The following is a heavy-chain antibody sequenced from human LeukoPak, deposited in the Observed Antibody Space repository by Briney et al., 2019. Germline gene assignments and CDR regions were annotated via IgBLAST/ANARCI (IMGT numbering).Heavy chain of an antibody. CDR1: GGSISSGGYS. CDR2: IYQSGST. CDR3: GRGGIAAAASGIDY. Sequence: PSETLSLTCAVSGGSISSGGYSWSWIRQPPGKGLEWIGYIYQSGSTYYNPSLKSRVTISVDRSKNQFSLKLSSVTAADTAVYCCGRGGIAAAASGIDYWGQGTLVTVSS. V-gene: IGHV4-30-2*01. J-gene: IGHJ4*02. D-gene: IGHD6-13*01.